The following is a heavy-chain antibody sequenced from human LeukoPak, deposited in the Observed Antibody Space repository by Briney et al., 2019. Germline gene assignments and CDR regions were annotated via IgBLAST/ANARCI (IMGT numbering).Heavy chain of an antibody. CDR2: ISSSSSYI. CDR1: GFTFSSYS. Sequence: GGSPRLSCAASGFTFSSYSTNWVRQAPGKGLEWVSSISSSSSYIYYADSVKGRFTISRDNAKNSLYLQMNSLRAEDTAVYYCAREGATRYYYYYYGMDVWGQGTTVTVSS. D-gene: IGHD1/OR15-1a*01. J-gene: IGHJ6*02. CDR3: AREGATRYYYYYYGMDV. V-gene: IGHV3-21*01.